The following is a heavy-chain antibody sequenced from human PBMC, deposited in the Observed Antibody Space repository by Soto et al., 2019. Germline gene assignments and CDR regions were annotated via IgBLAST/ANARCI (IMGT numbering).Heavy chain of an antibody. CDR3: AREASANTIFGVVISNDY. Sequence: GASVKVSCKASGYTFTSYGISWVRQAPGQGLEWMGWISAYNGNTNYAQKLQGRVTMTTDTSTSTAYMELRSLRSDDTAVYYCAREASANTIFGVVISNDYWDQGTLVTVSS. CDR2: ISAYNGNT. CDR1: GYTFTSYG. D-gene: IGHD3-3*01. V-gene: IGHV1-18*01. J-gene: IGHJ4*02.